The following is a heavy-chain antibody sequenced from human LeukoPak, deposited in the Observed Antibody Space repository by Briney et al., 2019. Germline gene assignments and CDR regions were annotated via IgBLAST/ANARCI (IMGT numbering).Heavy chain of an antibody. J-gene: IGHJ4*02. CDR3: ARGENYGGNSPFDY. D-gene: IGHD4-23*01. Sequence: SETLSLTCAVSGGSISSGGYSWSWIRQPPGKGLEWIGYIYHSGSTYYNPSLKSRVTISVDRSKNQFSLKLSSVTAADTAVYYCARGENYGGNSPFDYWGQGTLVTVSP. V-gene: IGHV4-30-2*01. CDR1: GGSISSGGYS. CDR2: IYHSGST.